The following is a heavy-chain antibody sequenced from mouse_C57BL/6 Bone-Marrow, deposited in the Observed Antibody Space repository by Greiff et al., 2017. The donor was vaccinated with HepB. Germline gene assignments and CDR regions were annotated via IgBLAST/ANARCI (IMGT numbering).Heavy chain of an antibody. CDR3: TRGLRREAWFAY. CDR2: IDPENGDT. J-gene: IGHJ3*01. D-gene: IGHD2-4*01. Sequence: SGAELVRPGASVKLSCTASGFNIKDDYMHWVKQRPEQGLEWIGWIDPENGDTEYASKFQGKATITADTSSNTAYLQLSSLTSEDTAVYYCTRGLRREAWFAYWGQGTLVTVSA. CDR1: GFNIKDDY. V-gene: IGHV14-4*01.